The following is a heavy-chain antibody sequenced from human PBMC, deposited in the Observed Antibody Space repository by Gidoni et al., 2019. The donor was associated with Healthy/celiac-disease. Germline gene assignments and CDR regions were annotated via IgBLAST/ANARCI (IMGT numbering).Heavy chain of an antibody. D-gene: IGHD3-3*01. V-gene: IGHV3-49*03. CDR3: TRDGARRWYDFWSGGNYYYYGMDV. CDR2: IRSKAYGGTT. Sequence: EVQLVESGGGLVQPGRSLRLSFTASGLTFGDYAMSWFRQAPGKGLEWVGFIRSKAYGGTTEYAASVKGRFTISRDDSKSIAYLQMNSLKTEDTAVYYCTRDGARRWYDFWSGGNYYYYGMDVWGQGTTVTVSS. CDR1: GLTFGDYA. J-gene: IGHJ6*02.